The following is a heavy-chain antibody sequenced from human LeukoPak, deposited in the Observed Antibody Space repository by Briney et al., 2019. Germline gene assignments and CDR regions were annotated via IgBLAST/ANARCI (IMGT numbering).Heavy chain of an antibody. CDR1: GFTFSRHG. CDR2: IGDTGRAK. V-gene: IGHV3-30*03. D-gene: IGHD3-16*01. CDR3: AREAAWGNWYFDL. Sequence: PGGSLRLSCAASGFTFSRHGMHWDRQAPGKGLEWVAVIGDTGRAKYYADSVEGRFTASRDNSKNTLYLEMNSLRYDDTALYYCAREAAWGNWYFDLWGRGTLVTVSS. J-gene: IGHJ2*01.